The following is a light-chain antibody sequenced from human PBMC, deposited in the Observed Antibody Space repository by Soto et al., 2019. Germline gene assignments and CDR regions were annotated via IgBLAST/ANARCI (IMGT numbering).Light chain of an antibody. CDR3: HQYFAAPPT. J-gene: IGKJ3*01. CDR2: WAS. Sequence: DIVMTQSPDSLAVSLGERATITCKSSQTILYTSNNKNYLAWYQQRPGQPPKLLIYWASTRVSGRPDRISCSGSGTNFTLTITSLQPEDVSTYYCHQYFAAPPTFGPGTKVEIK. CDR1: QTILYTSNNKNY. V-gene: IGKV4-1*01.